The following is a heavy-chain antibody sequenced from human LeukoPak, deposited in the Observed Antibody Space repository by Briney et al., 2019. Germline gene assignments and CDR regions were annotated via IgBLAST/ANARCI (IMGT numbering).Heavy chain of an antibody. CDR3: TRGGIAMAGTCAFDI. D-gene: IGHD6-19*01. V-gene: IGHV1-18*01. CDR2: ISVYSGNT. CDR1: GYTFTEYG. Sequence: ASVKVSCKASGYTFTEYGISWLRQAPCQGLEWVGCISVYSGNTDYAQKLQGRLTMTIDTSTSTAYVELRSLRSDDTAVYYCTRGGIAMAGTCAFDIWGQGTMVTVSS. J-gene: IGHJ3*02.